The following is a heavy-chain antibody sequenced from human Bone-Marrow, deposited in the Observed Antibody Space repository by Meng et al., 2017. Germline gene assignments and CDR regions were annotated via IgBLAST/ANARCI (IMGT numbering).Heavy chain of an antibody. CDR2: IKSKTDGGTT. Sequence: WGSLSLSCAASGFTFSNAWMSWVRQAPGKGREWVGRIKSKTDGGTTDYAAPVKGRFTISRDYSKNTLYLQMNSLKTEDTAVYYCTTITVTENWFDPWGQGTLVTVSS. D-gene: IGHD4-17*01. CDR3: TTITVTENWFDP. V-gene: IGHV3-15*01. CDR1: GFTFSNAW. J-gene: IGHJ5*02.